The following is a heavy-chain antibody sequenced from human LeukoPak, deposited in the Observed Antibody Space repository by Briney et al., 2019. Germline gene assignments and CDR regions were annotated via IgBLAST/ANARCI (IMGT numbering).Heavy chain of an antibody. CDR2: IYYSGST. D-gene: IGHD5-18*01. J-gene: IGHJ4*02. Sequence: PSETLSLTCTVSVGSISSYYWSWIRQPPGKGLEWMGYIYYSGSTNYNPSLKSRVTISVDTSKNQFSLELSSVTAADTAVYYCARAPGYSYGYSFDYWGQGTLVTVSS. CDR3: ARAPGYSYGYSFDY. V-gene: IGHV4-59*01. CDR1: VGSISSYY.